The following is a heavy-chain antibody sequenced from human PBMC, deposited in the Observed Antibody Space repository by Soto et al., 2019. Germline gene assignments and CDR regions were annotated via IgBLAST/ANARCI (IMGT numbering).Heavy chain of an antibody. D-gene: IGHD6-19*01. CDR3: ARGAAGSGFDL. CDR2: TYYRSKSPR. J-gene: IGHJ4*02. CDR1: GSSVSSNTAA. V-gene: IGHV6-1*01. Sequence: SQTRSVTGAISGSSVSSNTAAWNCIRSSPSRGLEWLGRTYYRSKSPRDYAVSVKSRISVNRYTSKNHFSLQLNSVTPDDTALYYCARGAAGSGFDLWGQGTMVTSSS.